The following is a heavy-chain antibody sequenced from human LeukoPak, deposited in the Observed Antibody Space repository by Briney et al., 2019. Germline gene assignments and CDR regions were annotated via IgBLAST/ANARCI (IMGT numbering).Heavy chain of an antibody. V-gene: IGHV1-46*01. CDR2: INPSGGST. J-gene: IGHJ5*02. Sequence: ASVKVSCKASGYTFTSYYMHWVRQAPGQGLEWMGIINPSGGSTSYAQKFQGRVTMTRDTSTSTVYMELSSLRSEDTAVYYCARSLEDSSGYYYSWFDPWGQGTLVTVSS. D-gene: IGHD3-22*01. CDR1: GYTFTSYY. CDR3: ARSLEDSSGYYYSWFDP.